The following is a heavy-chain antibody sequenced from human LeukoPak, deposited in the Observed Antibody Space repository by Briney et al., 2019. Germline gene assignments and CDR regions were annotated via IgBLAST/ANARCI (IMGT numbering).Heavy chain of an antibody. CDR2: IYHSGST. Sequence: PSETLSLTCTVSGYSISSGYYWGWIRQPPGKGLEWIRSIYHSGSTYYNPSLKSRVTISVDTSKNQFSLKLSSVTAADTAVYYCARSPVLWPICGLRYFDLWGRGTLVTVSS. CDR3: ARSPVLWPICGLRYFDL. D-gene: IGHD3-16*01. V-gene: IGHV4-38-2*02. J-gene: IGHJ2*01. CDR1: GYSISSGYY.